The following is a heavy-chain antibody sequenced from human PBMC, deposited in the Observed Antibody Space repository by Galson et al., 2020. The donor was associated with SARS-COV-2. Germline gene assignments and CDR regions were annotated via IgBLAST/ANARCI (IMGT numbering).Heavy chain of an antibody. CDR3: ASSPSIAGSGTRFSFQH. CDR1: GFPFSTYA. J-gene: IGHJ1*01. CDR2: ISYDGSYK. D-gene: IGHD6-6*01. V-gene: IGHV3-30*01. Sequence: GESLKISCAASGFPFSTYAMHWVRQAPGKGLEWVAAISYDGSYKHDVDSLKGRFTISRDNSKNTLYLQMNSLRPEDTAVYYCASSPSIAGSGTRFSFQHWGQGTLVTVS.